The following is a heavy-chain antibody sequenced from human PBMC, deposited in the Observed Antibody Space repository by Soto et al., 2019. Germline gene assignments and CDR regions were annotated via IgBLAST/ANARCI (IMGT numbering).Heavy chain of an antibody. CDR2: TYYRTRWYS. CDR1: GDSVSSNSAA. CDR3: AGTTSHYWYYMDV. Sequence: QVQLQESGPGLVKPSQTLSLTCVISGDSVSSNSAAWNWIRQSPSRGLEWLGRTYYRTRWYSDYAVSVRSRITVNPDTSKNQFARQLTSVTPEDTAVYYCAGTTSHYWYYMDVWGKGTTVTVSS. J-gene: IGHJ6*03. V-gene: IGHV6-1*01. D-gene: IGHD1-7*01.